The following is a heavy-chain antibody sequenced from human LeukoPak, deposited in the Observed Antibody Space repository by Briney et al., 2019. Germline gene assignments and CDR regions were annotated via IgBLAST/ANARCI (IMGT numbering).Heavy chain of an antibody. D-gene: IGHD3-22*01. CDR3: ASLAESHYYDSNYDY. J-gene: IGHJ4*02. Sequence: GGSLRLSCAASGFTFSSYSMNWVRQAPGKGLEWVSSISSSSSYIYYADSVKGRFTISRDNAKNSLYLQMNSLRAEDTAVYYCASLAESHYYDSNYDYWGQGTLVTVSS. V-gene: IGHV3-21*01. CDR2: ISSSSSYI. CDR1: GFTFSSYS.